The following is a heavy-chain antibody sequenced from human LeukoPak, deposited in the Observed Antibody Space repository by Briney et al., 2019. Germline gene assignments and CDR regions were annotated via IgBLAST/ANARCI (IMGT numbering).Heavy chain of an antibody. Sequence: PSETLSLTCTVSGGSISSSSYHWGWIRQPPGKGLEWIGSIYYSGSTYYNPSLKSRVTISVDTSKNQFSLKLSSVTAADTAVYYCARLLESDTAMVTDWYFDLWGRGTLVTVSS. J-gene: IGHJ2*01. CDR3: ARLLESDTAMVTDWYFDL. D-gene: IGHD5-18*01. V-gene: IGHV4-39*01. CDR1: GGSISSSSYH. CDR2: IYYSGST.